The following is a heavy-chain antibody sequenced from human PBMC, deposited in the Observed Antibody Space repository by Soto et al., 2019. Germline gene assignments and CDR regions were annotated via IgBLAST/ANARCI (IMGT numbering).Heavy chain of an antibody. CDR2: IWYDGGNE. Sequence: GGSLRLSCAASGFTFSSYGMHWVRQAPGKGLEWVAVIWYDGGNEYYVDSVKGRFTISRDNSKNTLYLKMNSLRAEDTAVYYCARGYGYGYGALDYWGQGSLVTVSS. D-gene: IGHD5-18*01. J-gene: IGHJ4*02. CDR1: GFTFSSYG. V-gene: IGHV3-33*01. CDR3: ARGYGYGYGALDY.